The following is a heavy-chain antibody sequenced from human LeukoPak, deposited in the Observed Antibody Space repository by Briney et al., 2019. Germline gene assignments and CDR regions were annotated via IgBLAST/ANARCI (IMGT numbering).Heavy chain of an antibody. V-gene: IGHV4-31*03. D-gene: IGHD3-22*01. J-gene: IGHJ4*02. CDR2: IYYSGST. CDR3: ARAPRDSSGSYGDY. CDR1: GGSISSGGHY. Sequence: SQTLSLTCTVSGGSISSGGHYWSWIRQHPGKGLEWIGYIYYSGSTYYNPSLKSRVTVSVDTSKNQFSLKLSSVTAADTAVYYCARAPRDSSGSYGDYWGQGTLVTVSS.